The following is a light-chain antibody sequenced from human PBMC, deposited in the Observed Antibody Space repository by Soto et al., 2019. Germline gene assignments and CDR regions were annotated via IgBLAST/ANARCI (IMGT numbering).Light chain of an antibody. J-gene: IGLJ1*01. CDR2: EVT. CDR1: SSDVGFYNF. CDR3: ASYAGTRLFV. V-gene: IGLV2-8*01. Sequence: LTPPPSASGSPGQSLTISCTGTSSDVGFYNFVSWYQQRPGKAPKLVIYEVTKRPSGVPDRFSGSKSGSTASLTVSGLQADDEADYYCASYAGTRLFVFGSGTKVTVL.